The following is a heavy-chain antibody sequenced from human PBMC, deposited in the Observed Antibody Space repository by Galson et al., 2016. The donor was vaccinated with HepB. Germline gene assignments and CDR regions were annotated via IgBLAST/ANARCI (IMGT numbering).Heavy chain of an antibody. V-gene: IGHV4-31*03. CDR2: IYYSGST. J-gene: IGHJ4*02. CDR3: ARSLKYDSSSGLAY. CDR1: GGSTSSRDYY. Sequence: TLSLTCTVSGGSTSSRDYYWSWIRQLPGRGLEWIGYIYYSGSTYYNPSLGSRVAMSLDRSKNQISLKLRSVTAADTAVYYCARSLKYDSSSGLAYWGQGTLVIVSS. D-gene: IGHD6-6*01.